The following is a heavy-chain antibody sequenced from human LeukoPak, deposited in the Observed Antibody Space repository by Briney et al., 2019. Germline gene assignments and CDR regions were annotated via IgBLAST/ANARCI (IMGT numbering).Heavy chain of an antibody. J-gene: IGHJ4*02. CDR3: ARVLGYCSGGSCYRAGFDY. CDR2: IYYSGST. V-gene: IGHV4-59*01. D-gene: IGHD2-15*01. CDR1: GGSISSYY. Sequence: SETLSLTCTVSGGSISSYYWSWIRQPPGKGLEWIGYIYYSGSTNYNPSLKSRVTISVDTSKNQFSLKLSSVTAADTAVYYCARVLGYCSGGSCYRAGFDYWGQGTLVTVSS.